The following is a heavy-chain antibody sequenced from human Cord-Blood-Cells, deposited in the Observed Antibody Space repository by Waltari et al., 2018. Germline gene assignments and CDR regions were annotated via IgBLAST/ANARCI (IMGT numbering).Heavy chain of an antibody. CDR3: AKSLGATDAFDI. CDR2: ISGSGGST. D-gene: IGHD1-26*01. Sequence: EVQLLESGGGLVQPGGSLRLSCAASGFTFSSYAMSWVRQAPGKGLELVSAISGSGGSTYYADSVKGRFTISRDNSKNTLYLQMNSLRAEDTAVYYCAKSLGATDAFDIWGQGTMVTVSS. V-gene: IGHV3-23*01. J-gene: IGHJ3*02. CDR1: GFTFSSYA.